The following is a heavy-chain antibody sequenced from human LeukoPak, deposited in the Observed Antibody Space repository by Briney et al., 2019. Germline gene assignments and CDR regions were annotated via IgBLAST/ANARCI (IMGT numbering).Heavy chain of an antibody. CDR2: IKQDGSAK. J-gene: IGHJ6*02. D-gene: IGHD5-12*01. CDR1: GFTFSTYG. Sequence: PGGSLRLSCAASGFTFSTYGMHWVRQAPGKGLEWVANIKQDGSAKFYVDSVKGRFAISRDNAKNSLYLQMNSLRAEDTAVYYCARVYSGFLLDGMDVWGQGTTVTVSS. V-gene: IGHV3-7*04. CDR3: ARVYSGFLLDGMDV.